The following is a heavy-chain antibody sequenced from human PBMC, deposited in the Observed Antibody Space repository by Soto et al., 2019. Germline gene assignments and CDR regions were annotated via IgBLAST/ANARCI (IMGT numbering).Heavy chain of an antibody. CDR1: GFTFSSYV. V-gene: IGHV3-23*01. J-gene: IGHJ4*02. D-gene: IGHD4-4*01. CDR2: ISGSGGST. CDR3: AKTGAVTTFSFDY. Sequence: EVQLLESGGGLVQPGGSLRLSCAASGFTFSSYVMSWVRQAPGKGLEWVSAISGSGGSTYYADSVKGRFTISRDNSKNTLYLQMNSLRAEDTAVYYCAKTGAVTTFSFDYWGQGTLVTVSS.